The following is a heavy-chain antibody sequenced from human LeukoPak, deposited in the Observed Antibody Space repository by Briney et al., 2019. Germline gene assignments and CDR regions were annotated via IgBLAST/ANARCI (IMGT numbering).Heavy chain of an antibody. CDR1: GDSISSYY. CDR2: TSNSGST. CDR3: ARAGSGYSFDY. D-gene: IGHD3-22*01. J-gene: IGHJ4*02. Sequence: KPSETLSLTCTVSGDSISSYYWNWIRQPPGEGLEWIGYTSNSGSTNNNPSLKSRLTISIDTSKNQFSLRLNSVTAADTAVYYCARAGSGYSFDYWGQGKLVTVSS. V-gene: IGHV4-59*01.